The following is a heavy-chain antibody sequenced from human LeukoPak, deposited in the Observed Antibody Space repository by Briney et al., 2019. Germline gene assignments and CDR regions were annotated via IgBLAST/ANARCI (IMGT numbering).Heavy chain of an antibody. CDR2: ISYDGSNK. Sequence: GRSLRLSCAASGFTFSSYAMHWVRQAPGKGLEWVAVISYDGSNKYYADSVKGRFTISRDNSKNTLYLQMNSLRAEDTAVYYCAGDTREGLRYFDWFAISGNFDYWGQGTLVTVSS. J-gene: IGHJ4*02. CDR3: AGDTREGLRYFDWFAISGNFDY. CDR1: GFTFSSYA. V-gene: IGHV3-30-3*01. D-gene: IGHD3-9*01.